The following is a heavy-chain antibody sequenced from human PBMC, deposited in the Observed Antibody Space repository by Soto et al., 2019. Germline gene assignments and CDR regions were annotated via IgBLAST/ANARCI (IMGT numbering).Heavy chain of an antibody. D-gene: IGHD3-10*01. CDR2: FRTGGDDGTT. CDR1: GFTFSSYS. CDR3: AKKVNSGPGSQYFDY. V-gene: IGHV3-23*01. J-gene: IGHJ4*02. Sequence: EVQLLESGGGLVQPGGSLRLSCAASGFTFSSYSMSWVRQAPGKGREWVSGFRTGGDDGTTYYADSVKGRFTISRDNSKNTLFLHMNSLRAEDTAIYYCAKKVNSGPGSQYFDYWGQGTLVTVSS.